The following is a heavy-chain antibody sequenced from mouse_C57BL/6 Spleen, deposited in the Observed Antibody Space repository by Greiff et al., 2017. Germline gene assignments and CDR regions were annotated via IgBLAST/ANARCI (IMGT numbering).Heavy chain of an antibody. CDR2: LYPGSGST. J-gene: IGHJ3*01. CDR1: GYTFTSYW. Sequence: QVQLQQPGAELVKPGASVKMSCKASGYTFTSYWITWVKQRPGQGLEWIGDLYPGSGSTNYNEEFKSKATLTVDTSSSTAYMQLSSLTSEDSAVYYCARTDYYGSSYVAYWGQGTLVTVSA. CDR3: ARTDYYGSSYVAY. V-gene: IGHV1-55*01. D-gene: IGHD1-1*01.